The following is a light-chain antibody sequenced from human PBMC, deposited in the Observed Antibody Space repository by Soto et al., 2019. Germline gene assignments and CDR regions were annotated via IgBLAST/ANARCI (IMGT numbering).Light chain of an antibody. J-gene: IGLJ2*01. Sequence: QSALTQPPSASGSPGQSVTISCTGTSSDVGGYNFVSWYQQHPGKAPKLMIYEVSERPSGVPDRVSGSKSGNTASLTVSGLQAEDEADYYCSSYAGSNIVVFGGGTQLTVL. V-gene: IGLV2-8*01. CDR2: EVS. CDR3: SSYAGSNIVV. CDR1: SSDVGGYNF.